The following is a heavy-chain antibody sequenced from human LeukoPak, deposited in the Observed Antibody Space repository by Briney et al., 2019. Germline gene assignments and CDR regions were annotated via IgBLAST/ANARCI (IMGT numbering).Heavy chain of an antibody. CDR1: GFTFSHYA. D-gene: IGHD3-3*01. V-gene: IGHV3-33*01. CDR3: ARETDASGYYEDY. CDR2: IWYGGSNK. J-gene: IGHJ4*02. Sequence: QPGGSLRLSCAASGFTFSHYAMHWVRQAPGKGLEWVAVIWYGGSNKYYADSVRGRFTISRDNSKNTLSLQMNSLRAEDTAVYFCARETDASGYYEDYWGQGTLVTVSS.